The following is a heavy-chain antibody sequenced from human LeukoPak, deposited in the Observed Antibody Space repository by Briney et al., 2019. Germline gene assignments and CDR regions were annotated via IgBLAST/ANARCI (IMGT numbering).Heavy chain of an antibody. CDR2: INPNSGGT. CDR3: ARVEQLVLGWFDP. D-gene: IGHD6-6*01. J-gene: IGHJ5*02. CDR1: GYTFTGYY. V-gene: IGHV1-2*02. Sequence: ASVKVSCKASGYTFTGYYMHWVRQAPGQGLEWMGWINPNSGGTNYAQKFQGRVTMTRDTPISTAYMELSRLRSDDTAVYYCARVEQLVLGWFDPWGQGTLVTVSS.